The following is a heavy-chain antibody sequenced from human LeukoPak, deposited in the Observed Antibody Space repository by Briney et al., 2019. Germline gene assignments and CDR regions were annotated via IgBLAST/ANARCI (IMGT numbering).Heavy chain of an antibody. J-gene: IGHJ4*02. D-gene: IGHD1-1*01. CDR3: TRDRGAYNLYDY. Sequence: PGGSLRLSCAASGFTVSSNYMSWVRQAPGKGLEWVGFIRSKAYGETADYAASVKGRFTISRDDSKAIAYLQMNSLKTEDTAVYHCTRDRGAYNLYDYWGQGTLVTVSS. CDR1: GFTVSSNY. V-gene: IGHV3-49*04. CDR2: IRSKAYGETA.